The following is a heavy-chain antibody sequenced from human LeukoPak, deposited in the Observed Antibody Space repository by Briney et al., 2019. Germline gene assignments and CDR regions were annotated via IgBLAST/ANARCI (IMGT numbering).Heavy chain of an antibody. D-gene: IGHD3-10*01. CDR3: ARESGYGSGRVYFDY. CDR1: GFTFDDYG. J-gene: IGHJ4*02. CDR2: INWNGGST. Sequence: GGSLRLSCAASGFTFDDYGMSWVRQAPGKGLEWVSGINWNGGSTGYADSVKGRFTISRDNSKNTLYLQMGSLRAADTAVYYCARESGYGSGRVYFDYWGQGTLVTVSS. V-gene: IGHV3-20*04.